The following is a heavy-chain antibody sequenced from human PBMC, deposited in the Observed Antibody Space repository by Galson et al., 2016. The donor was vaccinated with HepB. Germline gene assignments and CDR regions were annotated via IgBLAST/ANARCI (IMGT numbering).Heavy chain of an antibody. J-gene: IGHJ4*02. CDR1: GFTLSSYW. D-gene: IGHD3/OR15-3a*01. CDR3: ARDFNDFWTGYWPYFFDS. CDR2: INRDGSEK. Sequence: SLRLSCAASGFTLSSYWMNWVRQVPGKGLEWVANINRDGSEKYYVDSVRGRFTISRDNAKNSLNLQMNSLRAEDTAVYFCARDFNDFWTGYWPYFFDSWGQGTPVTVSS. V-gene: IGHV3-7*01.